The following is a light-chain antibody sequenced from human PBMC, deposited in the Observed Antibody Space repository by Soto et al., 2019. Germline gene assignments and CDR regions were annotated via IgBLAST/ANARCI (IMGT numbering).Light chain of an antibody. CDR3: QQYGYSPWT. CDR1: QSISDT. V-gene: IGKV3-15*01. Sequence: EIVMTQSPATLSVSPGGTATLSCRASQSISDTLAWYQQKPGQAPRLLIHGASTRAPGFPARFSGSGSGTDFTLTIDGLEPEDFVVYYCQQYGYSPWTFGQGTKVDI. J-gene: IGKJ1*01. CDR2: GAS.